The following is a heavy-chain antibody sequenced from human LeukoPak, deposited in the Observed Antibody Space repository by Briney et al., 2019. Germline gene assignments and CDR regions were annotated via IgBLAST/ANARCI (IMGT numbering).Heavy chain of an antibody. CDR1: GDSFSGYY. CDR3: ARQMTTLPPGRTFNI. Sequence: SETLSLTCSVSGDSFSGYYWHWIRQPPGKGLEWIGNVYYSGGAGYNPSLKSRLTISVDSSKYQFSLKLDSVTAADTAIYYCARQMTTLPPGRTFNIWGQGTMVIVSS. J-gene: IGHJ3*02. V-gene: IGHV4-59*01. CDR2: VYYSGGA. D-gene: IGHD3-16*01.